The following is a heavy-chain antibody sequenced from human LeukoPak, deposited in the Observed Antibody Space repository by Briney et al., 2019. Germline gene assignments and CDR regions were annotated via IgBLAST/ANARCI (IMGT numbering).Heavy chain of an antibody. CDR3: ARGDAIVL. V-gene: IGHV4-39*07. D-gene: IGHD2-8*01. Sequence: SETLSLTCTVSGDSVSTTNYYWSWIRQPPGKGLEWIGEINHSGSTNYNPSLKSRVTISVDTSKNQFSLKLSSVTAADTAVYYCARGDAIVLWGQGTLVTVSS. J-gene: IGHJ4*02. CDR1: GDSVSTTNYY. CDR2: INHSGST.